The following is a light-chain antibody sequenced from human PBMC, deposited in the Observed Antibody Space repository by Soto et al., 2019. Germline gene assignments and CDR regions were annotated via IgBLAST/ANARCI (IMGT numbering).Light chain of an antibody. CDR1: SSDIGGYNY. Sequence: QSALTQPASVSGSPGQSITISCAGTSSDIGGYNYVSWYQQHPGKAPKVMIYEVSNRPSGVSNRFSGSKSGNTASLTISGLQAEDEADYYCNSYTSSSTLYVFGSGTKVTVL. CDR2: EVS. J-gene: IGLJ1*01. V-gene: IGLV2-14*01. CDR3: NSYTSSSTLYV.